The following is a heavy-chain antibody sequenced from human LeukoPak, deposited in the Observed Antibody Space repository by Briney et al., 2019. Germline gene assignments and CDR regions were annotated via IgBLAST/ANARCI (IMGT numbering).Heavy chain of an antibody. CDR1: GFTFSDYW. D-gene: IGHD6-25*01. Sequence: GGSLRLSCAASGFTFSDYWMNWVRQAPGKGLEWVANINQDGNEKYYVDSVEGRFTISRDNAKNSLYLQMNSLRAEDTAVYYCARDERLAKGFDYWGRGTLVTVSS. CDR3: ARDERLAKGFDY. J-gene: IGHJ4*02. CDR2: INQDGNEK. V-gene: IGHV3-7*01.